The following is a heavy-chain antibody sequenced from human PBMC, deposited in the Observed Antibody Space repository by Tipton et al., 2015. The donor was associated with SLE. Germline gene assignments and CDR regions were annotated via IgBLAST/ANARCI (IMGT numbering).Heavy chain of an antibody. CDR2: ISGSGST. J-gene: IGHJ5*02. Sequence: TLSLTCTVSGGSVRSHYWSWIRQSPGKGLEWIGYISGSGSTHYNPSLKSRVAISVDTSKNHFSLILTSVSAADTAVYYCARHSPNWFDPWGQGMLVTVSS. CDR1: GGSVRSHY. V-gene: IGHV4-59*08. CDR3: ARHSPNWFDP.